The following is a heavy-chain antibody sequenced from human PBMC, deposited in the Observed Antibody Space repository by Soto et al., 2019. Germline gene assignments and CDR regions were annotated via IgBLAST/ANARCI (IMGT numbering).Heavy chain of an antibody. Sequence: GGSLRLSCAPSGFTFSSYAMSWVRQAPGKGLEWVSAISGSGGSTYYADSVKGRFTISRDNSKNTLYLQMNSLRAEDTAVYYCAKDGYSYGFYYYYYYGMDVWGQGTTVTVSS. J-gene: IGHJ6*02. CDR2: ISGSGGST. V-gene: IGHV3-23*01. CDR3: AKDGYSYGFYYYYYYGMDV. CDR1: GFTFSSYA. D-gene: IGHD5-18*01.